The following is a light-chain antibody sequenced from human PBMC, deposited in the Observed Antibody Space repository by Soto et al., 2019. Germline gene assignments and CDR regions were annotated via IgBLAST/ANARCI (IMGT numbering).Light chain of an antibody. CDR1: QSVSSK. V-gene: IGKV3-15*01. J-gene: IGKJ1*01. Sequence: EIVLTQSPGTLSVSPGERATLSCRASQSVSSKLAWYQQKPGQAPRLLFYGASTGATGIPARFSGSGSETEFTLSISSLQSEDFATYYCQQYDTYPWTFGQGTKVEIK. CDR3: QQYDTYPWT. CDR2: GAS.